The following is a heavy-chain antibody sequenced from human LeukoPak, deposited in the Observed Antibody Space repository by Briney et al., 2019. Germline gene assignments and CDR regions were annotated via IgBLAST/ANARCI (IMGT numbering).Heavy chain of an antibody. CDR3: AREGRDGYNFYWYFDL. D-gene: IGHD5-24*01. Sequence: GGSLRLSCAASGFIFDDYGISWARQAPGKGLEWVCGINWNGVSTGYADSVKGRFTISRDNAKNSLYLQMNSLRAEDTAVYYCAREGRDGYNFYWYFDLWGRGTLVTVSS. CDR1: GFIFDDYG. CDR2: INWNGVST. J-gene: IGHJ2*01. V-gene: IGHV3-20*04.